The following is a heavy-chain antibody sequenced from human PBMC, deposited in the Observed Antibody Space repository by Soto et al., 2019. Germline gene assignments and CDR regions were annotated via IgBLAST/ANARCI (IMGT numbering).Heavy chain of an antibody. D-gene: IGHD3-16*01. CDR1: GFNFRDYA. Sequence: QVQLVESGGGVVQPGTSLRLSCATSGFNFRDYAVHWVRQAPGKGLQWLVQVWSRGNNAHFADSVRGRFTVSKDDSLNAVYLPRATLRAEGTAVYYCATDGRGGMPFTLNVWGQGTTVTVS. CDR3: ATDGRGGMPFTLNV. CDR2: VWSRGNNA. J-gene: IGHJ6*02. V-gene: IGHV3-33*03.